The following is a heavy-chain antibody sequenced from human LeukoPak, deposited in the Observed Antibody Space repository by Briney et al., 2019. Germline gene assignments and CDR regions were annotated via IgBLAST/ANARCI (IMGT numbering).Heavy chain of an antibody. CDR2: IYHSGST. CDR3: AREGSYSSGWYSYYYMDV. V-gene: IGHV4-38-2*02. D-gene: IGHD6-19*01. J-gene: IGHJ6*03. CDR1: GYSISSGYY. Sequence: SETLSLTCTVSGYSISSGYYWGWIRPPPGKGLEWIGSIYHSGSTYYNPSLKSRVTISVDTSKNQFSLKLSSVTAADTAVYYCAREGSYSSGWYSYYYMDVWGKGTTVTVSS.